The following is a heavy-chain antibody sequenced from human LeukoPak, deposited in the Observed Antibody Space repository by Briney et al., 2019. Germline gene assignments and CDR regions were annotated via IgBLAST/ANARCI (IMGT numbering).Heavy chain of an antibody. CDR2: LYSGGNT. CDR1: GFTVSSNS. Sequence: PGGSLRLSCAASGFTVSSNSMSWVRQAPGKGREWVSVLYSGGNTYYADSVKGRFTISGDNSKNTLYLQMNSLRTEDTAVYYCARDRSDGFDYWGQGTLVTVSS. J-gene: IGHJ4*02. CDR3: ARDRSDGFDY. V-gene: IGHV3-53*01.